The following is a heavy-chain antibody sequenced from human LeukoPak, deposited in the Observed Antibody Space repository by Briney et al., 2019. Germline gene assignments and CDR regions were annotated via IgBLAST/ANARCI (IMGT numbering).Heavy chain of an antibody. J-gene: IGHJ4*02. D-gene: IGHD2-21*02. CDR1: GFTFSSYE. CDR2: ISGSGGST. V-gene: IGHV3-23*01. CDR3: ASSYCGGDCYPPYFDY. Sequence: GGSLRLSCAASGFTFSSYEMNWVRQAPGKGLEWVSTISGSGGSTYYADSVKGRFTISRDNSKNTLYLHMNSLRAEDTAVYYCASSYCGGDCYPPYFDYWGQGTLVTVSS.